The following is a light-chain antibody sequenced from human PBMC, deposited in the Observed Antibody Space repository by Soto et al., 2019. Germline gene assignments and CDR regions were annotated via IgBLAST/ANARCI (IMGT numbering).Light chain of an antibody. CDR1: QSVSSSY. J-gene: IGKJ1*01. V-gene: IGKV3-20*01. CDR3: HQYGSSPQT. CDR2: GAS. Sequence: EIVLTQSPGTLSLSPGERATHSCRASQSVSSSYLAWYQQKPGQAPRLLIYGASSRATGIPDRFTGSGSGTDFTLTISRLEPEDFAVFYCHQYGSSPQTFGQGTKVDIK.